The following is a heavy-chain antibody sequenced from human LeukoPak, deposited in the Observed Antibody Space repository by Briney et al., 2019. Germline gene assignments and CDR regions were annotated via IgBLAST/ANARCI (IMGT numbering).Heavy chain of an antibody. CDR2: ISACTGNT. Sequence: ASVKVSCKTSGYTFSSYATSWVRQAPGQGLEWMGWISACTGNTNYAQNFQGRVTMTTDTSTNTAYMELRSLRLDDTALYYCARGKKDYSDYDYWGQGTLVTVSS. J-gene: IGHJ4*02. CDR3: ARGKKDYSDYDY. CDR1: GYTFSSYA. V-gene: IGHV1-18*01. D-gene: IGHD3-22*01.